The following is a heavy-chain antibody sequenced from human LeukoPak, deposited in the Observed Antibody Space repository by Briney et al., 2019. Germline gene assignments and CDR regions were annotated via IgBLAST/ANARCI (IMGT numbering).Heavy chain of an antibody. CDR2: ISAYNGNT. V-gene: IGHV1-18*01. J-gene: IGHJ6*03. D-gene: IGHD2-2*01. CDR3: ARDCTSTSCPYYYYFYMDV. CDR1: GYTFTSYG. Sequence: ASVKVPCKASGYTFTSYGISWVRQAPGQGLEWMGWISAYNGNTNYAQKLQGRVTMTTDTSTSTAYMELRSLRSDDTAVYYCARDCTSTSCPYYYYFYMDVWGKGTTVTASS.